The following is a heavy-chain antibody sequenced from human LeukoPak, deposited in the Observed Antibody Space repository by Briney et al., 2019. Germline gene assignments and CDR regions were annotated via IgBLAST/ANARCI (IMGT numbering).Heavy chain of an antibody. D-gene: IGHD6-19*01. CDR2: INSDGSDT. CDR1: GFPFSSYW. V-gene: IGHV3-74*01. J-gene: IGHJ4*02. Sequence: GGSLRLSCAASGFPFSSYWMYWVRHAPGKGLVWVSRINSDGSDTSYADSVQGRFPISRDNAKNTLYLQMHSLRAEDTAVYYCASCVAVPGLPDYWGQGTLVTVSS. CDR3: ASCVAVPGLPDY.